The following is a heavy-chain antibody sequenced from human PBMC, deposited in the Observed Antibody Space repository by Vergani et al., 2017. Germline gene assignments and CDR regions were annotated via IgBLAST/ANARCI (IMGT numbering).Heavy chain of an antibody. Sequence: EVHLLESGGGLVQSGGSLRLSCAASGFTFSNSAMTWVRQAPGKGLEWVSTISSDGGSTYYADSVKGRFTISRDNSKNTLSLQMNSLTAEDTAIYYCAGPQGTSAYYYGGFDYWGQGTLVTVSS. CDR2: ISSDGGST. V-gene: IGHV3-23*01. J-gene: IGHJ4*02. CDR1: GFTFSNSA. CDR3: AGPQGTSAYYYGGFDY. D-gene: IGHD3-22*01.